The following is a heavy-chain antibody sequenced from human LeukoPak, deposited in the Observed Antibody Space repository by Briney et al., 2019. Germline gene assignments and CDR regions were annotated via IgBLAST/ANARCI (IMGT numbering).Heavy chain of an antibody. CDR3: AREVEVVPATMGAYYYYYMDV. CDR2: INSDGRRT. J-gene: IGHJ6*03. V-gene: IGHV3-74*01. CDR1: GFTISNHW. Sequence: GGSLRLSCAASGFTISNHWMHWGRQAPGKGLVWVSRINSDGRRTSYADSVKGRFTISRDNAKNTLYLQMNSLRPDDTAVYYCAREVEVVPATMGAYYYYYMDVWGKGTTVTVSS. D-gene: IGHD2-2*01.